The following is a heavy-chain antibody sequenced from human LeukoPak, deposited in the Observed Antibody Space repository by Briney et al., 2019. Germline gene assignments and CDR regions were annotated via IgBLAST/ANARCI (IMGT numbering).Heavy chain of an antibody. CDR1: GGSISSYY. CDR3: ARVRIGETSYDASDV. J-gene: IGHJ3*01. D-gene: IGHD1-26*01. Sequence: SETLSLTCTVSGGSISSYYWTWIRQPPGKGLEWIGDIYITGSTNYNPYLKRRVAMSVDTSKNQFSLRLSSVTAADTAVYYCARVRIGETSYDASDVWGLGTMVTVSS. CDR2: IYITGST. V-gene: IGHV4-59*13.